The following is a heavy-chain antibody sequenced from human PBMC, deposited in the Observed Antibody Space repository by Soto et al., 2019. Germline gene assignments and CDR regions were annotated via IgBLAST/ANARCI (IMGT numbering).Heavy chain of an antibody. CDR2: IIPVFGTA. D-gene: IGHD3-9*01. Sequence: QVQLVQSGAEVKKPGSSVKVSCKASGGSLSNYGISWVRQAPGQGLEWMGGIIPVFGTANYAQKFQGRVNTTADESTSIVYMDVTSLRSEDTAVYYCARGDATKIVVTTYYAMDVWGHGTTVTVSS. V-gene: IGHV1-69*12. CDR1: GGSLSNYG. J-gene: IGHJ6*02. CDR3: ARGDATKIVVTTYYAMDV.